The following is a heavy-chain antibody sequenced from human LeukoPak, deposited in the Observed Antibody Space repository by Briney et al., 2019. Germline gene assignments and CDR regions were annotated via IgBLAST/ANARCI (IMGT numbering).Heavy chain of an antibody. CDR3: AREHVLRYFDWFGGIDP. D-gene: IGHD3-9*01. CDR1: GGSISSGDYY. V-gene: IGHV4-30-4*01. CDR2: IYYSGST. Sequence: PSETLSLTCTVSGGSISSGDYYWSWIRQPPGKGLEWIGYIYYSGSTYYNSSPKSRVTISVDTSKNQFSLKLSSVTAADTAVYYCAREHVLRYFDWFGGIDPWGQGTLVTVSS. J-gene: IGHJ5*02.